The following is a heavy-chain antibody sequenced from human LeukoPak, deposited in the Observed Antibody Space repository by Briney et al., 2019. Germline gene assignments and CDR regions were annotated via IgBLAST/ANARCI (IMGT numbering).Heavy chain of an antibody. Sequence: SETLSLTCTVSGYSISSGYYWGWIRQPPGKGLEWIGSIYHSGSTYYNPSLKSRVTISVDTSKNQFSLKLSSVTAADTAVYYCARGGVLKSVDYWGQGTLVAVSS. CDR2: IYHSGST. J-gene: IGHJ4*02. CDR3: ARGGVLKSVDY. D-gene: IGHD3-16*01. CDR1: GYSISSGYY. V-gene: IGHV4-38-2*02.